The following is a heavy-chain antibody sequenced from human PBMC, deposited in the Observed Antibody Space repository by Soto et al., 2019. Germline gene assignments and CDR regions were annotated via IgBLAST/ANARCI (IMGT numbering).Heavy chain of an antibody. J-gene: IGHJ4*02. CDR2: IIPIFGTA. CDR1: GGTFSSYA. CDR3: ARSSLSDCSSTSCLYGGMGY. D-gene: IGHD2-2*01. Sequence: GASVKVSCKASGGTFSSYAISWVRQAPGQGLEWMGGIIPIFGTANYAQKFQGRVTITADESTSTAYMELSSLRSEDTAVYYCARSSLSDCSSTSCLYGGMGYWGQGTLVTVSS. V-gene: IGHV1-69*13.